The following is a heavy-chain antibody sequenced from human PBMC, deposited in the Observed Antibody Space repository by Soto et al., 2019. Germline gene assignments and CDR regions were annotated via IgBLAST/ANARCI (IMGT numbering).Heavy chain of an antibody. CDR2: MDYNGNS. V-gene: IGHV4-39*01. Sequence: PSETLSLTCTVSCGSISSSNYYWGWIRQPPGEGLEWIGSMDYNGNSYQNPSLKSRVTLSVDTSKSQFSLKLRSVTAADTAVYFCVRSAFGYYDTSGYPLTDSWGQGTLVTVSS. J-gene: IGHJ4*02. D-gene: IGHD3-22*01. CDR3: VRSAFGYYDTSGYPLTDS. CDR1: CGSISSSNYY.